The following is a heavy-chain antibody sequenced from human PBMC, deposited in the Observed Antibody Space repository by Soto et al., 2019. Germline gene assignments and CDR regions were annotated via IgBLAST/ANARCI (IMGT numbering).Heavy chain of an antibody. V-gene: IGHV3-7*01. Sequence: EVQLVESGGGLVQPGGSLRLSCAASGFTFSSYWMSWARQAPGKGLEWVANIKQDGSETNFVDSVKGRFTISRDNAKNSLYLQMNSLRAEDTAVYYCARALVNGGDYWGQGTTVTVSS. J-gene: IGHJ4*03. CDR1: GFTFSSYW. CDR3: ARALVNGGDY. D-gene: IGHD3-10*01. CDR2: IKQDGSET.